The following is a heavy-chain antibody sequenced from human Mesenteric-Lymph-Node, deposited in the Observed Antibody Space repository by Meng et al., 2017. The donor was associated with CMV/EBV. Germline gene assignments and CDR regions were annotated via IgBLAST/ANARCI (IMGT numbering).Heavy chain of an antibody. D-gene: IGHD1-1*01. V-gene: IGHV3-30-3*01. CDR2: ISKDGGNK. CDR3: AREPQLEIDAFDV. Sequence: LSLTCAAFGFTFSSYTMHWVRHIPDKGLQWVSLISKDGGNKYYADSVKGRFTISRDNSRNTLYVQMNSLRPEDTAVYYCAREPQLEIDAFDVWGPGTVVTVSS. J-gene: IGHJ3*01. CDR1: GFTFSSYT.